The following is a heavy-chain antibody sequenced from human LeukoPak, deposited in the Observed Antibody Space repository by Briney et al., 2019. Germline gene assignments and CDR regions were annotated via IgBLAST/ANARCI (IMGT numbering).Heavy chain of an antibody. J-gene: IGHJ4*02. V-gene: IGHV4-4*07. D-gene: IGHD3-22*01. CDR1: GGSVSSYY. CDR2: IYTSGST. Sequence: SETLSLTCTVSGGSVSSYYWSWIRQPAGKGLEWIGRIYTSGSTNYNPSLKSRVTMSVDTSKNQFSVKLSSVTAADTAVYYCARDGYYYDSTGYSGDYWGQGTLVTVSS. CDR3: ARDGYYYDSTGYSGDY.